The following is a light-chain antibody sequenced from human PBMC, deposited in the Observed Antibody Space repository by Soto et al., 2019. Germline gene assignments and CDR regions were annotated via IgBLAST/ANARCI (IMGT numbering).Light chain of an antibody. V-gene: IGKV3-15*01. CDR3: QKYNDWPLT. Sequence: EIVLTQAAVPLSVCPGERTTVCCXASQSVSSNLAWYQQKTGQAPSIXIYGEFTRATGIPDRLSGTGSGTELNLTISRLQSEDFALYYCQKYNDWPLTCGQGTKVDIK. CDR1: QSVSSN. CDR2: GEF. J-gene: IGKJ1*01.